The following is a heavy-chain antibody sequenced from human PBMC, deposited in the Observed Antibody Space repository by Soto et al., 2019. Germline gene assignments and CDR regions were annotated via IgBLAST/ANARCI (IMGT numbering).Heavy chain of an antibody. D-gene: IGHD5-12*01. V-gene: IGHV2-5*02. J-gene: IGHJ4*02. CDR1: GFSLSTSGVG. Sequence: QITLKESGPTLVKPTQTLTLTCTFSGFSLSTSGVGVGWIRQPPGKALEWLALIYWDDDTRYSPSLKSRLTITKDNSKNQVVLTMTNMDPVDTATYYCAHVYGGYDNFDYWGQGTLVTVSS. CDR2: IYWDDDT. CDR3: AHVYGGYDNFDY.